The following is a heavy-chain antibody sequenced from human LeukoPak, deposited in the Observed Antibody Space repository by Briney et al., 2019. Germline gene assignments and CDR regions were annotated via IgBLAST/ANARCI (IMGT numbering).Heavy chain of an antibody. CDR3: AKDSRGGWSGYFDY. CDR1: GFSFTSSG. CDR2: IWHDGSAE. J-gene: IGHJ4*02. Sequence: SLRLSCVASGFSFTSSGMYWVRQAPGKGLEWVAVIWHDGSAEFYADSVKGRFSISRDNSRSMVYLQMDSLRDDDTAVYFCAKDSRGGWSGYFDYWGQGTLVTVSS. V-gene: IGHV3-33*06. D-gene: IGHD6-19*01.